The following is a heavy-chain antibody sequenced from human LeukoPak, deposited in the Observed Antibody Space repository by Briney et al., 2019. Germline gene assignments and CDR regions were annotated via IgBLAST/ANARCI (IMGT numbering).Heavy chain of an antibody. V-gene: IGHV1-18*04. CDR3: ARDITYGDSRRYYYMDV. CDR2: ISAYNGNT. J-gene: IGHJ6*03. D-gene: IGHD4-17*01. CDR1: GYTFTGYY. Sequence: ASVKVSCKASGYTFTGYYMHWVRQAPGQGLEWMGWISAYNGNTNYAQKLQGRVTMTTDTSTSTAYMELRSLRSDDTAVYYCARDITYGDSRRYYYMDVWGKGTTVTISS.